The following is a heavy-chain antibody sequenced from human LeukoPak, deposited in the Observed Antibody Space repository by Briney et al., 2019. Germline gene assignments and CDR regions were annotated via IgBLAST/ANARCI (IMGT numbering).Heavy chain of an antibody. Sequence: GGSLRLSCAASGFTFSSAWMSWVRQAPGKGLEWVANIKQDGSEKYYVDSVKGRFTISRDNAKNSLYLQMNSLRAEDTAVYYCARRAVTLDYWGQGTLVTVSS. D-gene: IGHD4-23*01. V-gene: IGHV3-7*01. J-gene: IGHJ4*02. CDR1: GFTFSSAW. CDR2: IKQDGSEK. CDR3: ARRAVTLDY.